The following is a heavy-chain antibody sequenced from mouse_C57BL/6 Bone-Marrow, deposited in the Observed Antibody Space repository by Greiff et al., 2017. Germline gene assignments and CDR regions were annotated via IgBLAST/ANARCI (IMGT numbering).Heavy chain of an antibody. V-gene: IGHV3-3*01. CDR3: ARGRHDGYSGG. D-gene: IGHD2-3*01. CDR2: TSDSGIT. CDR1: GFSINSDCY. Sequence: EVQLQQSGPSLVRPSASLSLTCTATGFSINSDCYWFGIRQLPGDQLEYIGNTSDSGITNYNPSLESRTYITRDTSTNPFSLQFSRLTTEDTATSDCARGRHDGYSGGWGQGTLVTVSA. J-gene: IGHJ3*01.